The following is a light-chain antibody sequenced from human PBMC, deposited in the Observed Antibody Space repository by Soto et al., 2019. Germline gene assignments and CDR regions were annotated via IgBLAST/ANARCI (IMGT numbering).Light chain of an antibody. J-gene: IGLJ7*01. CDR2: DVS. V-gene: IGLV2-11*01. CDR1: SSDVGAYNY. CDR3: CSFAGTYMV. Sequence: QSVLTQPRSVSESPGQSVTISCTGTSSDVGAYNYVSWYQQHPGKVPKLIIYDVSKRPSGVPDRFSGSKSGNTASLTISGLQAEDDADYYCCSFAGTYMVFGGGTQLTVL.